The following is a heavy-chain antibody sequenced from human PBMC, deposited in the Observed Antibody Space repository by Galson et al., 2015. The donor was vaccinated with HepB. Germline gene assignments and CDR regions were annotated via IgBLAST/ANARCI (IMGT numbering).Heavy chain of an antibody. CDR3: ARDRGSIIAPGANQYYFMGA. D-gene: IGHD2-2*01. J-gene: IGHJ6*03. V-gene: IGHV1-46*01. CDR1: GYTFTNSY. Sequence: SVKVSCKASGYTFTNSYMHWVRQAPGQGLEWMGIINPSAGDTAYAQKFEGRVTMTSDTSTSTFYMVLSSLISEDTAVYYCARDRGSIIAPGANQYYFMGAWGKGTTVTVSS. CDR2: INPSAGDT.